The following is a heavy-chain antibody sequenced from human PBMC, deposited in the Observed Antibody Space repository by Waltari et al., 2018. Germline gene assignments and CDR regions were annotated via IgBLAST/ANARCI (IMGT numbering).Heavy chain of an antibody. V-gene: IGHV1-2*04. CDR3: ARAHGGDGYNYFDY. CDR2: INPNSGGT. Sequence: QVQLVQSGAEVKKPGASVKVSCKASGYTFTGYYLHWVRQAPGQGLEWMGWINPNSGGTNYAQKFQGWVTMTRDTSISTAYMELSRLRSDDTAVYYCARAHGGDGYNYFDYWGQGTLVTVSS. D-gene: IGHD3-16*01. CDR1: GYTFTGYY. J-gene: IGHJ4*02.